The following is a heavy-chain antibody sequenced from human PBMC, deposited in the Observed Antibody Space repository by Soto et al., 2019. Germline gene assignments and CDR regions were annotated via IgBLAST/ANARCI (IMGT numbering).Heavy chain of an antibody. D-gene: IGHD3-10*01. CDR1: GFTFSSYS. V-gene: IGHV3-48*01. J-gene: IGHJ4*02. CDR3: SRANYYGYPGDFDH. Sequence: GGSLRLSCAASGFTFSSYSMNWVRQAPGKGLEWVSYISSSSSTIYYADSVKGRFTISRDNAKNSLYLQMNSLRAEDTAVYYCSRANYYGYPGDFDHWGQGTLVNVS. CDR2: ISSSSSTI.